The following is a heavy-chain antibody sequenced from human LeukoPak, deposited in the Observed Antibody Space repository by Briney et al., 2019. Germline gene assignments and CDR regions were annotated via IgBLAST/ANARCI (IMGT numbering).Heavy chain of an antibody. D-gene: IGHD3-22*01. V-gene: IGHV3-23*01. CDR3: ANPGASSGYYYGGYFDY. CDR1: GFTFSSYA. J-gene: IGHJ4*02. CDR2: ISGSGGST. Sequence: GGSLRLSCAASGFTFSSYAMSWVRQAPGKGLEWVSAISGSGGSTYYADSVKGRFTISRDNSKNTLYLQMNSLRAEDTAVYYCANPGASSGYYYGGYFDYWGQGTLVTVSS.